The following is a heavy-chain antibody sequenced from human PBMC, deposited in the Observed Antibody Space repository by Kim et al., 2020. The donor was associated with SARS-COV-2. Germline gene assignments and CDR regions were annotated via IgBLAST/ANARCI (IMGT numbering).Heavy chain of an antibody. D-gene: IGHD4-17*01. J-gene: IGHJ4*02. Sequence: DSVKGRFTISRDNAKHSLYLQMNSLRAEDTAVYYCARDRSDYGGNSGFDYWGQGTLVTVSS. V-gene: IGHV3-21*01. CDR3: ARDRSDYGGNSGFDY.